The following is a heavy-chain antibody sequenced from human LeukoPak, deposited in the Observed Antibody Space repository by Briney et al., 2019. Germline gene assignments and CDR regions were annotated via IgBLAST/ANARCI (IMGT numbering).Heavy chain of an antibody. Sequence: QPGGSLRLSCAASGFTFSSYWMHWVRQAPGKGLVWVSRINSDGSSTSYADSVKGRFTISRDNAKNTLYLQMNSLRAEDTAVYYCARVGKYCSSTSCYTWFDPWGQGTLVTVSS. D-gene: IGHD2-2*02. CDR2: INSDGSST. CDR1: GFTFSSYW. V-gene: IGHV3-74*01. CDR3: ARVGKYCSSTSCYTWFDP. J-gene: IGHJ5*02.